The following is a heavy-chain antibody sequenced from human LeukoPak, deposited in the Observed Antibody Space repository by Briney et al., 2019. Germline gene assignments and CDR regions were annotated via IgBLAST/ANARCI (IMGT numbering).Heavy chain of an antibody. CDR1: GGSISSYY. D-gene: IGHD2-2*01. Sequence: SETLSLTCTVSGGSISSYYWSWIRQPPGKGLEWIGYIYYSGSTNYNPSLKSLVTISVDTSKNQFSLKLSSVTAADTAVYYCARVSVVVPAAARSYWYFDLWGRGTLVTVSS. J-gene: IGHJ2*01. CDR3: ARVSVVVPAAARSYWYFDL. CDR2: IYYSGST. V-gene: IGHV4-59*01.